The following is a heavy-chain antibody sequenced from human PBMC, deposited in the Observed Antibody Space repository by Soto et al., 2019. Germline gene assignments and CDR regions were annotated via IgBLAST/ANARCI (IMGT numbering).Heavy chain of an antibody. Sequence: ASVKVSCKASGGTFSSYAISWVRQAPGQGLEWMGGIIPIFGTANYAQKFQGRVTITADESTSTAYMELSSLRSEDTAVYYCARAVGGYRNWFDPWGQGTLVTVS. J-gene: IGHJ5*02. CDR3: ARAVGGYRNWFDP. D-gene: IGHD1-26*01. CDR1: GGTFSSYA. V-gene: IGHV1-69*13. CDR2: IIPIFGTA.